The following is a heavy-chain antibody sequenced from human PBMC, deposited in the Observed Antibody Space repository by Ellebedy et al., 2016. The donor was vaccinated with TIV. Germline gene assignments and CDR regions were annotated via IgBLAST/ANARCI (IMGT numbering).Heavy chain of an antibody. CDR1: GFTFSSYA. CDR3: AKGRRGGSDSSIPRYYFDY. D-gene: IGHD3-22*01. V-gene: IGHV3-23*01. CDR2: ISNTGGRT. Sequence: GESLKISCAASGFTFSSYAMSWVRQAPGKGLEWVSTISNTGGRTYYADSVEGRFTISRDNSKKTLYLQMNSLRAEDTAVYYCAKGRRGGSDSSIPRYYFDYWGLGTLVTVSS. J-gene: IGHJ4*02.